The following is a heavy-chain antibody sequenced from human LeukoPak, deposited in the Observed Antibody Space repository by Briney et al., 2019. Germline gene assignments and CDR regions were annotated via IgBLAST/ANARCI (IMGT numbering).Heavy chain of an antibody. CDR3: AREPNNVVTPAGFDY. J-gene: IGHJ4*02. D-gene: IGHD2-2*01. Sequence: PAGCLRLSCAASGFTFSTYAMTWVRQAPGKGLEWVSTISSGADYTYYADSVKGRFTISRDNSKSTLYLQMNSLRAEDTAVYYCAREPNNVVTPAGFDYWGQGTLVTVSS. CDR2: ISSGADYT. CDR1: GFTFSTYA. V-gene: IGHV3-23*01.